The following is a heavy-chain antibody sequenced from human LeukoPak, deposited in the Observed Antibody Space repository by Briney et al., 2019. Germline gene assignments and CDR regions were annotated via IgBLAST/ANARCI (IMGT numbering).Heavy chain of an antibody. CDR2: ISSSSSTI. CDR3: ARVNRDFWSGYLIDY. CDR1: GFTFSSYS. V-gene: IGHV3-48*04. D-gene: IGHD3-3*01. J-gene: IGHJ4*02. Sequence: GGSLRLSCAASGFTFSSYSMNWVRQAPGKGLEWVSYISSSSSTIYYADSVKGRFTISRDNAKNSLYLQMNSLRAEDTAVYYCARVNRDFWSGYLIDYWGQGTLVTVSS.